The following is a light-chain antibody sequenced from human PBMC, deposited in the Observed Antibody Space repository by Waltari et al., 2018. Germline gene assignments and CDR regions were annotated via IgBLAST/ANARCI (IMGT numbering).Light chain of an antibody. J-gene: IGKJ1*01. CDR3: QKYGSLPAT. CDR2: EAS. Sequence: EIMLTHSPGTLSLSPGERATLSCRASQSISKYLSWYQQKPGQAPRLLIYEASIRATGIPDRFSGSGYGTDFSLTISRLEPEDYAVYYCQKYGSLPATFGRGTKVEIK. V-gene: IGKV3-20*01. CDR1: QSISKY.